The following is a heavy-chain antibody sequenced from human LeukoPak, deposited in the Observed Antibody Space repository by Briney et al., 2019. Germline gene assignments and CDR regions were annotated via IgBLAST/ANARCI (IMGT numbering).Heavy chain of an antibody. CDR2: ISGSNGNT. CDR1: SYTFTRYG. CDR3: ARSGRGTYYYFDL. J-gene: IGHJ4*02. D-gene: IGHD1-26*01. V-gene: IGHV1-18*01. Sequence: GASVKVSCKASSYTFTRYGISCVRQAPGQGLEWMGWISGSNGNTNYAQKFQGRVSMTADTSTSTAHMELRSLRSDDTAVYYCARSGRGTYYYFDLWGQGTLVTVSS.